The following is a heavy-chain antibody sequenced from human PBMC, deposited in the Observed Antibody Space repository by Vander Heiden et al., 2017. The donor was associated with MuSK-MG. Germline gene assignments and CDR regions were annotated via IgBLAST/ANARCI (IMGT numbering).Heavy chain of an antibody. CDR2: KKQDGSEK. Sequence: EAQPAESGGGLVQPGGSLRLSWVASRFTFTVYWMPGVGQAAGKGLEWVTNKKQDGSEKYYGDSVKGRITISRDNAKDSLYLHMNGLRAEDTAVYYCVRDRNWYGGHDFWGQGTLVTVSS. J-gene: IGHJ4*02. V-gene: IGHV3-7*03. D-gene: IGHD1-1*01. CDR3: VRDRNWYGGHDF. CDR1: RFTFTVYW.